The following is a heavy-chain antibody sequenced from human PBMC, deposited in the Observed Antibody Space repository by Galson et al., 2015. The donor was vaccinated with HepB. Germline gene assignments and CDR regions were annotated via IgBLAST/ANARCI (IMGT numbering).Heavy chain of an antibody. V-gene: IGHV1-46*01. CDR3: ARGWGYCSTSTCDDWLDP. CDR1: GYTFTRYY. Sequence: SVKVSCKASGYTFTRYYIHWVRQAPGPGLEWMGLINPRSGTPTYAQNFQGRVTVTRDTSADTVYMELSSLRSQDTAVYYCARGWGYCSTSTCDDWLDPWGQGTLVTVSS. CDR2: INPRSGTP. J-gene: IGHJ5*02. D-gene: IGHD2-2*01.